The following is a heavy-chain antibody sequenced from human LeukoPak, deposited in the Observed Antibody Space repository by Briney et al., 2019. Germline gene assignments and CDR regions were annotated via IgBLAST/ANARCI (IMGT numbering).Heavy chain of an antibody. Sequence: PGGSLRLSCAASGFTFSSYGMHWVRQAPGKGLEWVAVISYDGSNKYYADSVKGRFTISRDNSKNTLYLQMNSLRAEDTAVYYCAEELADIVLMVYATTQGLDYWGQGTLVTVSS. D-gene: IGHD2-8*01. CDR3: AEELADIVLMVYATTQGLDY. CDR1: GFTFSSYG. V-gene: IGHV3-30*18. J-gene: IGHJ4*02. CDR2: ISYDGSNK.